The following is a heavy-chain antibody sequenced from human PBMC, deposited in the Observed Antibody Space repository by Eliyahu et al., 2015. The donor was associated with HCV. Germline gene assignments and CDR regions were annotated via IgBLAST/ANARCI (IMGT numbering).Heavy chain of an antibody. Sequence: EVQLVESGXGLVQPGRSLXLSCAASGFTFDDYAMHWVRQAPGKGLEWVSGISWNSGSIGYXDSVKGRFTISRDNAKNSLYLQMNSLRAEDTALYYCAKASSSSAGGAFDIWGQGTMVTVSS. CDR3: AKASSSSAGGAFDI. CDR1: GFTFDDYA. J-gene: IGHJ3*02. V-gene: IGHV3-9*01. D-gene: IGHD6-6*01. CDR2: ISWNSGSI.